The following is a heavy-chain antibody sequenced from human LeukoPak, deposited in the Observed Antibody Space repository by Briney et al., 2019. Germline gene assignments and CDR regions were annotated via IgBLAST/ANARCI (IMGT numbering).Heavy chain of an antibody. Sequence: GGSLRLSCAASGFTFSSYEMNWVRQAPGKGLEWVSYISSSGSTIYYADSVKGRFTISRDNAKNSLYLQMNSLRAEDTAVYYCARKDSGYDWGYYYYYMDVWGKGTTVTISS. V-gene: IGHV3-48*03. D-gene: IGHD5-12*01. CDR1: GFTFSSYE. J-gene: IGHJ6*03. CDR2: ISSSGSTI. CDR3: ARKDSGYDWGYYYYYMDV.